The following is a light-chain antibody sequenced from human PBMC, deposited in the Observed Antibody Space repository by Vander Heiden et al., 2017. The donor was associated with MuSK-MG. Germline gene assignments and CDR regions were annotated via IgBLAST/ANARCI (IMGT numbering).Light chain of an antibody. J-gene: IGKJ4*01. Sequence: EIVLTQSPGTLSLSPGERATLSCRASQSVSSSYLAWYQQKPGQAPRLLIYGASNRATGIPDRFSGSGSGTDFTLTISRLESEDFAVYYCQQYGSSPPLTFGGGTKVXIK. CDR3: QQYGSSPPLT. CDR2: GAS. CDR1: QSVSSSY. V-gene: IGKV3-20*01.